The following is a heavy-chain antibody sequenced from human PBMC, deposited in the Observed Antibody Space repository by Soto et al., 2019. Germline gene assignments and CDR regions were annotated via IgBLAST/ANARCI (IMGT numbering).Heavy chain of an antibody. CDR3: ARYYRSGGWFDP. CDR1: GGSISNFY. D-gene: IGHD3-10*01. V-gene: IGHV4-59*01. Sequence: PSETLSLTCPVSGGSISNFYWSWIRQPPGKGLEWIGYIYYTGSTNYNPSLKRRVTISVDTSKNQFSLKLSSVTAADTAVYYCARYYRSGGWFDPWGQGTLVTVSS. J-gene: IGHJ5*02. CDR2: IYYTGST.